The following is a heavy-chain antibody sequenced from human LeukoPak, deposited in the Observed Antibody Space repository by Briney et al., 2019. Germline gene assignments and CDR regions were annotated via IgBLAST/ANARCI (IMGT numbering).Heavy chain of an antibody. CDR2: INHSGST. J-gene: IGHJ4*02. V-gene: IGHV4-34*01. Sequence: PSETLSLTCAVYGGSFSGYYWSWIRQPPGKGLEWIGEINHSGSTNYNPSLKSRVTISVDTSKNQFSLKLSSVTAADTAVYYCAREWGGSSWYVNIWGQGTLVTVSS. CDR1: GGSFSGYY. CDR3: AREWGGSSWYVNI. D-gene: IGHD6-13*01.